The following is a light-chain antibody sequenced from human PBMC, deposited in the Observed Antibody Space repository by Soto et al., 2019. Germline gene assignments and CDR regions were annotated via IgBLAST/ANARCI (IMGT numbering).Light chain of an antibody. V-gene: IGLV1-44*01. CDR1: SSNIGGNT. CDR3: AAWDDSLNAVV. CDR2: GND. Sequence: QSVLTQPPSASWTPGQRITISCSGSSSNIGGNTVNWYQQLPGTAPKLLIYGNDQRPSGVHDRFSGSKSGTSASLASSGLQSEDEADYYCAAWDDSLNAVVFGTGTKLTVL. J-gene: IGLJ1*01.